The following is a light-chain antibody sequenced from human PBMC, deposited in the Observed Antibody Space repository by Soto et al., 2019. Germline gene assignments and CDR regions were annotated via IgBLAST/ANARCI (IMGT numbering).Light chain of an antibody. V-gene: IGLV3-21*02. CDR1: HVESKG. CDR3: QVWDTSSDHPGV. CDR2: DDS. Sequence: SSELSQPPSVSVAPGQTATLPCGGNHVESKGVHWYQEKPGQAPVLAVFDDSDRPTGIPDRFSGSNSGNTATLTISRVEAGDEADYYCQVWDTSSDHPGVFGGGTKLTVL. J-gene: IGLJ3*02.